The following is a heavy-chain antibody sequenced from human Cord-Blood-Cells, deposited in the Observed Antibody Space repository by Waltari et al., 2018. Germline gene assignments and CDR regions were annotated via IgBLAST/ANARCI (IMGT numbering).Heavy chain of an antibody. CDR3: AKDSDWNSRGPLDY. Sequence: EVQLLESGGGLVQPGGSLRLSCAASGFTFSSYAMSWVRQAPGKGLEWVPAISGRGGSTYYADSVKGRFTISRDNSKNTLYLQMNSLRAEDTAVYYCAKDSDWNSRGPLDYWGQGTLVTVSS. V-gene: IGHV3-23*01. CDR1: GFTFSSYA. D-gene: IGHD1-7*01. CDR2: ISGRGGST. J-gene: IGHJ4*02.